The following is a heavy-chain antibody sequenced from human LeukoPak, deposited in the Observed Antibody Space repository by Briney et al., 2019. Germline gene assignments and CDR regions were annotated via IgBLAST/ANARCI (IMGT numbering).Heavy chain of an antibody. V-gene: IGHV4-39*07. CDR3: ASQTSLGYFYYGMDV. CDR2: IYHSGST. J-gene: IGHJ6*02. CDR1: GGSISSSSYY. Sequence: NPSETLSLTCTVSGGSISSSSYYWGWIRQPPGKGLEWIGSIYHSGSTYYNPSLKSRVTISVDTSKNQFSLKLSSVTAADTAVYYCASQTSLGYFYYGMDVWGQGTTVTVSS.